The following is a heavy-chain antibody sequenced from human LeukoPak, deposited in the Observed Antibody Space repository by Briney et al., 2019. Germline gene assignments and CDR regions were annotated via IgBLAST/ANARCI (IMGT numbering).Heavy chain of an antibody. CDR1: GVSINTCCYY. D-gene: IGHD5-18*01. CDR2: KYYSGSN. Sequence: SDTLSLTCDVSGVSINTCCYYWTWIRQPPGKGLVWIVYKYYSGSNRYNSSLRSRLTISLDSSKNQFSLRLTSVTAADTAVYYCARGRSYGFDFDSWGPGTLVIVSS. V-gene: IGHV4-61*01. J-gene: IGHJ4*02. CDR3: ARGRSYGFDFDS.